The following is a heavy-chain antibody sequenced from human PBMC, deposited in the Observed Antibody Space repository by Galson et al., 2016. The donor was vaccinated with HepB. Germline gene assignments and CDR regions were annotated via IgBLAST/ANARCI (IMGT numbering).Heavy chain of an antibody. Sequence: PLSLTCTVSDGSISSLNYQWSWIRQPAGKGLEWIGRVHSDGTIIYNPSVRSRVTISVDTSRNQFHLNLRSVNVADTAGYYCSRDRRVTPPGYCGQGTLVTVSS. V-gene: IGHV4-61*02. J-gene: IGHJ4*02. CDR2: VHSDGTI. CDR3: SRDRRVTPPGY. D-gene: IGHD2-21*02. CDR1: DGSISSLNYQ.